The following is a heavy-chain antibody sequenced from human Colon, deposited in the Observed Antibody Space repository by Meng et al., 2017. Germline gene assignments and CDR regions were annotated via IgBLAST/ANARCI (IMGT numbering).Heavy chain of an antibody. CDR2: TYYRSKWYN. Sequence: HVQVQQYGPGLVKNSQSLSLTCAISGDSGASNNAAWNWIRQSPSRGLEWLGRTYYRSKWYNDYAVSVKSRITINPDTSKNQFSLQLNSVTPENTAVYYCARDLIVGATRCYFDYWGQGTLVTVSS. J-gene: IGHJ4*02. CDR1: GDSGASNNAA. V-gene: IGHV6-1*01. CDR3: ARDLIVGATRCYFDY. D-gene: IGHD1-26*01.